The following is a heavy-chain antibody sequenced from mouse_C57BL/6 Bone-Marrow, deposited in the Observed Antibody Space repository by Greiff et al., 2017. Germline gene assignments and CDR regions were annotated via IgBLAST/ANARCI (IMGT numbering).Heavy chain of an antibody. J-gene: IGHJ2*01. Sequence: VQLQQPGAELVMPGASVKLSCKASGYTFTSYWMHWVKQRPGQGLEWIGEIDPSDSYTNYNQKFKGQSTLTVDQSSSTAYMQLSSLTSEDSAVYYCARGLFDYGGEGTTLRVCS. CDR2: IDPSDSYT. CDR3: ARGLFDY. V-gene: IGHV1-69*01. CDR1: GYTFTSYW.